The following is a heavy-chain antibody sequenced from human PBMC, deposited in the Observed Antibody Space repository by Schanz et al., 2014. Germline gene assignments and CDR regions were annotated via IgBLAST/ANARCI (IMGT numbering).Heavy chain of an antibody. Sequence: QVQLQESGPGLVKPSETLSLTCTFSGGSISDYYWSWIRQPPGKELEWIGYMHYSGSTNYNPSLKMRFPISLDPPKTHFSLKLGSVTAADTAVYYCARRYCGPTGCYSGAVYAMHAWGQGTTVTVSS. V-gene: IGHV4-59*08. CDR1: GGSISDYY. CDR3: ARRYCGPTGCYSGAVYAMHA. D-gene: IGHD2-2*01. J-gene: IGHJ6*02. CDR2: MHYSGST.